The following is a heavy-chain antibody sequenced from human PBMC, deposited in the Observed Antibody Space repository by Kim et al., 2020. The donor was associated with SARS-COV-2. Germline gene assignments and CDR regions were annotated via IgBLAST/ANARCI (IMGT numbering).Heavy chain of an antibody. V-gene: IGHV3-30*04. CDR3: ARDLYFGSGSYLPYYYG. CDR1: GFTFSSYA. J-gene: IGHJ6*01. D-gene: IGHD3-10*01. CDR2: ISYDGSNK. Sequence: GGSLRLSCAASGFTFSSYAMHWVRQAPGKGLEWVAVISYDGSNKYYADSVKGRFTISRDNSKNTLYLQMNSLRAEDTAVYYCARDLYFGSGSYLPYYYG.